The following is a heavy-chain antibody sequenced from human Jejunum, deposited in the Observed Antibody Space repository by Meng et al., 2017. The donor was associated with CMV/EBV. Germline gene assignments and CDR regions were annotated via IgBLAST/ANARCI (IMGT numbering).Heavy chain of an antibody. J-gene: IGHJ4*02. Sequence: VSDGSIRSEDPYWSWIRQKPGEGLGWIEYIYYNTKTFYNPYLKGRITMSVDTSKNQFSLKLSSVTDADTDVYYCARDPYGGNSGIDFWGQGTLVTVSS. V-gene: IGHV4-31*02. CDR2: IYYNTKT. D-gene: IGHD4-23*01. CDR3: ARDPYGGNSGIDF. CDR1: DGSIRSEDPY.